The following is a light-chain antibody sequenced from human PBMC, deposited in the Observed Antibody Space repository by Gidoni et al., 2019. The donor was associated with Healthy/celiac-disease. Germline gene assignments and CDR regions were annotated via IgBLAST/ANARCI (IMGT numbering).Light chain of an antibody. J-gene: IGKJ4*01. CDR2: KAS. V-gene: IGKV1-5*03. CDR3: QQYHSYPSLG. Sequence: IQLTQSPSTLSASVGDRVTITCRASQSISSWLAWYQQQPGNAPKLLLYKASSLESGVPSRFSGSGSGTEFTLTISSLQPDDFATYYCQQYHSYPSLGFGGGTKVEIK. CDR1: QSISSW.